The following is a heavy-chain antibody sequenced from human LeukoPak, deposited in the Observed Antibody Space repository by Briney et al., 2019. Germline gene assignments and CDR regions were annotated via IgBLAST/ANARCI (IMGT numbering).Heavy chain of an antibody. CDR2: IYYNGIS. D-gene: IGHD3-22*01. CDR1: GGSISGYY. Sequence: SETLSLTCTVSGGSISGYYWSWIRRPPGKGLEWIAYIYYNGISNYNPSLKSRVTISVDTSKNQFSLKLSSLTAADTAVYYCARDRDRLDYWGQGTLVTVSS. CDR3: ARDRDRLDY. J-gene: IGHJ4*02. V-gene: IGHV4-59*01.